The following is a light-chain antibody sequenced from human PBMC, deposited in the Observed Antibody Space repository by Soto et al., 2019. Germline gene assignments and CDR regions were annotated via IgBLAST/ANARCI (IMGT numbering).Light chain of an antibody. CDR1: SSDVGGYNY. J-gene: IGLJ1*01. CDR2: EVS. V-gene: IGLV2-14*01. CDR3: SSYTFV. Sequence: QSVLTQPASVSGSRGQAIIISCTGSSSDVGGYNYVSWYQQHPGKAPKLMIYEVSNRPSGVSNRFSGSKSGNTASLSISGLQAEDEADYYCSSYTFVFGSGTKVTVL.